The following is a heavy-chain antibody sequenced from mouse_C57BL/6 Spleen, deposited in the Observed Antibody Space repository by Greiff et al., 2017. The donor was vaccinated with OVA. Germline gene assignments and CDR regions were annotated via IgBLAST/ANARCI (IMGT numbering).Heavy chain of an antibody. CDR2: ISYDGSN. CDR3: ARDHGSSSLDY. J-gene: IGHJ2*01. CDR1: GYSITSGYY. Sequence: EVKLMESGPGLVKPSQSLSLTCSVTGYSITSGYYWNWIRQFPGNKLEWMGYISYDGSNNYNPSLKNRISITRDTSKNQFFLKLNSVTTEDTATYYCARDHGSSSLDYWGQGTTLTVSS. D-gene: IGHD1-1*01. V-gene: IGHV3-6*01.